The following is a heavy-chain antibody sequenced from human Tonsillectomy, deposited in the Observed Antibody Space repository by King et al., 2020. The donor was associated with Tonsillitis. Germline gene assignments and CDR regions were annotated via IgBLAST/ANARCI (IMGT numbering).Heavy chain of an antibody. D-gene: IGHD1-26*01. Sequence: VQLVESGGAWVQPGGSLRLSCAASGFAFSSYAMSWVRQAPGKGPEWVSAITDSGSKTYYADSVEGRHTISRDNSKNTLYLQMNSLRAEDTAIYYCARGSWGVGPYYGMDVWGRGTTVTVSS. CDR2: ITDSGSKT. CDR3: ARGSWGVGPYYGMDV. J-gene: IGHJ6*02. CDR1: GFAFSSYA. V-gene: IGHV3-23*04.